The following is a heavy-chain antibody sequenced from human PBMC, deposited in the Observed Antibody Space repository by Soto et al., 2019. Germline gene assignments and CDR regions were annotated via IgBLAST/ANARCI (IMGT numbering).Heavy chain of an antibody. J-gene: IGHJ6*02. D-gene: IGHD4-17*01. CDR3: AGGTKTTVTPSYYYYGMDV. CDR1: GGTFSSYA. V-gene: IGHV1-69*06. Sequence: GASVKVSCKASGGTFSSYAISWVRQAPGQGLERMGGIIPIFGTANYAQKFQGRVTITADKSTSTAYMELSSLRSEDTAVYYCAGGTKTTVTPSYYYYGMDVWGQGTTVTVSS. CDR2: IIPIFGTA.